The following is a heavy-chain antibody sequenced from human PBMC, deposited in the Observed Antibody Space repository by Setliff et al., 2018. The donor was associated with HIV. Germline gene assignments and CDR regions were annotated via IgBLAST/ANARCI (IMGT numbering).Heavy chain of an antibody. J-gene: IGHJ4*02. D-gene: IGHD6-13*01. Sequence: LRLSCVASGFTFSSYGMHWVRQAPGKGLEWVSSITSRSVSTYYADSVKGRFTISRDNANDSLYLQMNTLRAEDTAVYYCARVYVANIAAAGPYFDYWGQGTLVTVSS. CDR3: ARVYVANIAAAGPYFDY. CDR1: GFTFSSYG. V-gene: IGHV3-48*03. CDR2: ITSRSVST.